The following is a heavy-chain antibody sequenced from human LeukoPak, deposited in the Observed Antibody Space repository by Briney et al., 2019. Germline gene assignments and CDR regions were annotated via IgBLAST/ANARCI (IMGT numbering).Heavy chain of an antibody. J-gene: IGHJ4*02. V-gene: IGHV1-2*02. D-gene: IGHD5-18*01. CDR2: INPNSGGT. CDR1: GYTFTGYY. Sequence: ASVKVSCKVSGYTFTGYYMHWVRQAPGQGLEWMGWINPNSGGTNYAQKFQGRVTMTRDTSISTAYMELSRLRSDDTAVYYCAREGIKGGRRQGYSYGYWGQGTLVTVSS. CDR3: AREGIKGGRRQGYSYGY.